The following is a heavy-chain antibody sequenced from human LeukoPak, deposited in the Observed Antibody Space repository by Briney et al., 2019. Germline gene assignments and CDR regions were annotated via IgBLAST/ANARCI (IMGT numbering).Heavy chain of an antibody. CDR1: GFTFSNYF. J-gene: IGHJ4*02. CDR3: AKSERLVIPAV. D-gene: IGHD3-9*01. V-gene: IGHV3-30*18. Sequence: GGSLRLSCAASGFTFSNYFMHWVRQAPGKGLEWVADISYDGSNKYYADSVKGRFTISRDNSKNTLYLQMNSLRAEDTAVYYCAKSERLVIPAVWGQGTLVTVSS. CDR2: ISYDGSNK.